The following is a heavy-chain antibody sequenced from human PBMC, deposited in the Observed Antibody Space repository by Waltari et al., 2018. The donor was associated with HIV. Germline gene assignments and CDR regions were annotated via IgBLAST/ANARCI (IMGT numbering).Heavy chain of an antibody. CDR3: ATKLSGKGWFDP. Sequence: QVQLQESGPGLVKPSETLSLTCPVSGGSITSDYCSWIRQPPGKGLEWIGDVSYSGNATSNPSLKSRVTISVDTSKDQFSLKLSSVTAADTAVYYCATKLSGKGWFDPWGQGTLVTVSS. CDR2: VSYSGNA. J-gene: IGHJ5*02. D-gene: IGHD3-10*01. V-gene: IGHV4-59*01. CDR1: GGSITSDY.